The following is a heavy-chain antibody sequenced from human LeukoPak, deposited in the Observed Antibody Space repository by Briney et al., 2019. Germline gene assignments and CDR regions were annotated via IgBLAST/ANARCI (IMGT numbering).Heavy chain of an antibody. CDR1: GFTFSSYE. J-gene: IGHJ5*02. D-gene: IGHD2-2*01. CDR2: ISSSGSTI. V-gene: IGHV3-48*03. CDR3: ARGPCSSTSCYGNQVYNWFDP. Sequence: GGSLRLSCAASGFTFSSYEMNWVRQAPGKGLEWVSYISSSGSTIYYADSVKGRFTISRDNAKNSLYLQMNSLRAGDTAVYYCARGPCSSTSCYGNQVYNWFDPWGQGTLVTVSS.